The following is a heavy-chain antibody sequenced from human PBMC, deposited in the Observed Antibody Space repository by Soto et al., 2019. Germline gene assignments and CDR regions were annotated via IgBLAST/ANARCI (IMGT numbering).Heavy chain of an antibody. V-gene: IGHV3-21*01. Sequence: GGSLRLSCAASGFTFSSYSMNWVRQAPGKGLEWVSSISSSSSYIYYADSAKGRFTISRDNAKNSLYLQMNSLRAEDTAVYYCARDNHYYDSSGSYYYYGMDAWGQGTTVTVSS. CDR1: GFTFSSYS. J-gene: IGHJ6*02. D-gene: IGHD3-22*01. CDR2: ISSSSSYI. CDR3: ARDNHYYDSSGSYYYYGMDA.